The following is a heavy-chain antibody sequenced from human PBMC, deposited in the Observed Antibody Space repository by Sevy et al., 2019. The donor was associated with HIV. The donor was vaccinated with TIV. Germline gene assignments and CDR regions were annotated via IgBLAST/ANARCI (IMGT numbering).Heavy chain of an antibody. V-gene: IGHV3-74*01. CDR2: LNYDGSYT. D-gene: IGHD3-16*01. CDR1: GFTFSSHW. J-gene: IGHJ3*02. CDR3: AGSKVGVGDAFDI. Sequence: GGSLRLSCAASGFTFSSHWMQWVRQAPGKGLVWVSRLNYDGSYTNYADSVKGRFTISRDNAKSTLYLQMNSLRAEDTALYYCAGSKVGVGDAFDIWGQGTMVT.